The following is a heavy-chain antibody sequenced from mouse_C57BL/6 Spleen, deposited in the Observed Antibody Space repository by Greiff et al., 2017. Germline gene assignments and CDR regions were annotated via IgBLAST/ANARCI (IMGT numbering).Heavy chain of an antibody. CDR1: DSEVFPIAY. Sequence: QVQLQQSGSELRSPGSSVKLSCKDFDSEVFPIAYMSWVRQKPGHGFEWIGGILPSIGRTNYGEKFEDKATLDADTLSNTAYLELNSLTSEDSAIYYCGRGMGGYPFAYWGQGTLVTVSA. CDR2: ILPSIGRT. CDR3: GRGMGGYPFAY. J-gene: IGHJ3*01. D-gene: IGHD3-2*02. V-gene: IGHV15-2*01.